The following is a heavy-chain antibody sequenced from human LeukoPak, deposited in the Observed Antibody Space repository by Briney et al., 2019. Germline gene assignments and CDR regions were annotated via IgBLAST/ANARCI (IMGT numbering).Heavy chain of an antibody. Sequence: SQTLSLTCKVSGASINSGTYFWSWIRYHPGMGLEWIGSVYYNGNTDCNPSLKSRLNISMDTSKNQFSLKLIFVTAADRAVYFVPSSVAGVGFLNLGVGFDYWGQGPPVPV. J-gene: IGHJ4*02. CDR3: PSSVAGVGFLNLGVGFDY. V-gene: IGHV4-31*06. CDR1: GASINSGTYF. D-gene: IGHD1-26*01. CDR2: VYYNGNT.